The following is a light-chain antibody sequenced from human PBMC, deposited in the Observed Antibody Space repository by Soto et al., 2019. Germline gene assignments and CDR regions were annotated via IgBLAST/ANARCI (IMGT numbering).Light chain of an antibody. CDR3: LQHVTSSPAYI. CDR2: GAS. J-gene: IGKJ2*01. CDR1: QSFSSSF. V-gene: IGKV3-20*01. Sequence: ESVLTQSPGTLSLFPGDRATVSCRASQSFSSSFLAWYQQKPGQAPRLLTYGASNRATGTPDRLSGRGSGRDFALNTSTLEPEDFAVYYLLQHVTSSPAYIFGHGT.